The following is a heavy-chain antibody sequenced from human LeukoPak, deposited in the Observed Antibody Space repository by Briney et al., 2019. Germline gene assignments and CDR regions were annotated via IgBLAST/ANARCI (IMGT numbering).Heavy chain of an antibody. CDR3: AADRYDSSGYYHFDY. CDR2: IVVGSGNT. D-gene: IGHD3-22*01. V-gene: IGHV1-58*02. CDR1: GFTFTSSA. Sequence: ASVKVSCKASGFTFTSSAMQWVRQARGQRLEWIGWIVVGSGNTNYAQKFRERVTITRDMSTSTAYMELSSLRSEDTAVYYCAADRYDSSGYYHFDYWGQGTLVTVSS. J-gene: IGHJ4*02.